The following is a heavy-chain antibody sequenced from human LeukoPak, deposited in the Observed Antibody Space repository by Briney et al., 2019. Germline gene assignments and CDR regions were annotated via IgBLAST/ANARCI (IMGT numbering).Heavy chain of an antibody. CDR1: GFTFSSFG. V-gene: IGHV3-30*03. CDR3: ATGSGSYLDY. CDR2: ISFDGSNK. Sequence: GGSLRLSCAASGFTFSSFGMHWVRRAPGKGLEWVAVISFDGSNKYYADSVKGRFTISRDNSKNTLYLQMNSLRAEDTAVYYCATGSGSYLDYWGQGTLVTVSS. D-gene: IGHD1-26*01. J-gene: IGHJ4*02.